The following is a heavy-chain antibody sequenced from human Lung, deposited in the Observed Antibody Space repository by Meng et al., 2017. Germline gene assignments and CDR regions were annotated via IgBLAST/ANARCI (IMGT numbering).Heavy chain of an antibody. CDR1: GGSFSDYY. CDR3: ARGPTTMAHDFDY. V-gene: IGHV4-34*01. CDR2: INHSGST. Sequence: VQLHRWGAGLLQPSETLSLTCVVSGGSFSDYYWSWIRQPPGKGLEWIGEINHSGSTNYNPSLESRATISVDTSQNNLSLQLSSVTAADSAVYYCARGPTTMAHDFDYWGQGTLVTVSS. J-gene: IGHJ4*02. D-gene: IGHD4-11*01.